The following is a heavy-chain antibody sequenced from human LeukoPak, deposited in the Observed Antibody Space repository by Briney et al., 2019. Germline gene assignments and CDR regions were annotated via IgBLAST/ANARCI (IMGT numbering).Heavy chain of an antibody. CDR3: ARRRKVTMIGSGAFDI. Sequence: SVKVSCKASGGTFSSYAISWVRQAPGQGLEWMGRIIPILGIANYAQKFQGRVTITADKSTSTAYMELSSLRSEDTAVYYCARRRKVTMIGSGAFDIWGQGTMVTVSS. CDR1: GGTFSSYA. V-gene: IGHV1-69*04. CDR2: IIPILGIA. D-gene: IGHD3-22*01. J-gene: IGHJ3*02.